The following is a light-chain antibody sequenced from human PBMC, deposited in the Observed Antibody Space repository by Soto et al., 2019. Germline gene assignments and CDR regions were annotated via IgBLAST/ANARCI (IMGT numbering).Light chain of an antibody. J-gene: IGKJ5*01. V-gene: IGKV3-11*01. CDR2: GAT. CDR1: QTVDNF. CDR3: QQRKKWPPIT. Sequence: EIVLTQSPVIVSLSPGERATLSCRASQTVDNFLAWCQLKPGKAPRLLIYGATKRASGIPVRFTGSGSGTDFILTISNIEAEDVAIYYCQQRKKWPPITFGQGTRLEIK.